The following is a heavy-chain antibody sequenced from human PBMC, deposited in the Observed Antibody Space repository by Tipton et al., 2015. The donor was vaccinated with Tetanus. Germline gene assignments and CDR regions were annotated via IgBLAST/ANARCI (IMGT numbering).Heavy chain of an antibody. CDR3: AKERGNAFFDY. V-gene: IGHV3-30*18. Sequence: SLRLSCAASGFTFSSYGMHWVRQAPGKGLEWVAVISYDGSGKYHAGSVKGRFTISRDNSKNTLYLQMKSLRAEDTAVYYCAKERGNAFFDYWGQGTLVTVSS. J-gene: IGHJ4*02. CDR2: ISYDGSGK. CDR1: GFTFSSYG. D-gene: IGHD1-1*01.